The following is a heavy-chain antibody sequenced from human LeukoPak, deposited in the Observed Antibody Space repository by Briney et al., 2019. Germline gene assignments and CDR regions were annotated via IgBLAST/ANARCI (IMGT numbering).Heavy chain of an antibody. CDR3: AREVGVSSPRPLDS. J-gene: IGHJ4*02. V-gene: IGHV4-4*07. Sequence: SETLSLTCNVSGASISTYYWSWIRQPAGKGLEWLGRIYSLGTTNYNPSLKSRVTMSVDTSKNQFSLNLNSVTAADTAVYYCAREVGVSSPRPLDSWGQGTLVTVSS. CDR1: GASISTYY. CDR2: IYSLGTT. D-gene: IGHD1-26*01.